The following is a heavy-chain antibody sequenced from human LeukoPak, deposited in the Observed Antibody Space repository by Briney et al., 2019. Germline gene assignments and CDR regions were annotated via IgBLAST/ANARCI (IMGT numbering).Heavy chain of an antibody. CDR3: ATGQTTPVLVDTLHF. D-gene: IGHD4-17*01. CDR2: FDPDEAET. J-gene: IGHJ4*02. Sequence: GASVKVSCKVSGYTVTELSIHWVRQAPGKGLEWMGGFDPDEAETVLAGKLQGRVTMAEGTSTNTAYMELTSLRSEDTAVYYCATGQTTPVLVDTLHFWGQGTLVTVSS. CDR1: GYTVTELS. V-gene: IGHV1-24*01.